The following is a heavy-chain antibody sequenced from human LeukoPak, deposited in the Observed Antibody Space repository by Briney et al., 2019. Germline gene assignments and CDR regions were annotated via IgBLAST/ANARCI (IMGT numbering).Heavy chain of an antibody. J-gene: IGHJ5*02. CDR3: AREVVVVTAKWFDP. CDR2: IYYSGST. Sequence: PSETLSLTCTVFGGSISSGDYYWSWIRQPPGKGLEWIGYIYYSGSTNYNPSLKSRVTISVDTSKNQFSLKLSSVTAADTAVYYCAREVVVVTAKWFDPWGQGTLVTVSS. V-gene: IGHV4-61*08. CDR1: GGSISSGDYY. D-gene: IGHD2-21*02.